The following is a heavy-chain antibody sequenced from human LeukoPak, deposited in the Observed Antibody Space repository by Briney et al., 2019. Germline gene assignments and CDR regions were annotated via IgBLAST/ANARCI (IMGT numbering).Heavy chain of an antibody. J-gene: IGHJ5*02. V-gene: IGHV1-2*02. CDR2: INPQNGAT. CDR3: AKEGYSNGPDP. D-gene: IGHD4-11*01. Sequence: ASVKVSCKASGYTLTDHYMHWLRWAPGQGFEWMGWINPQNGATVYAKKFQGRVTMTRDTPVSTLYMELTNLRSDDTGVYYCAKEGYSNGPDPWGPGFLVTVSS. CDR1: GYTLTDHY.